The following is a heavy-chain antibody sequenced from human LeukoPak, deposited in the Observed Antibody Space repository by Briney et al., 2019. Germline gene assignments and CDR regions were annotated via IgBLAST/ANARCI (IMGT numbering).Heavy chain of an antibody. CDR1: GYTFTDYY. V-gene: IGHV1-2*06. D-gene: IGHD5-24*01. CDR3: ARAERRDGYNYDFDY. J-gene: IGHJ4*02. Sequence: ASVKVSCKASGYTFTDYYMHWVRQAPGQGLEWMGRINPNSGGTNYAQKFQGRVTMTRDTSISTAYKELSRLRSDDTAVYYCARAERRDGYNYDFDYWGQGTLVTVSS. CDR2: INPNSGGT.